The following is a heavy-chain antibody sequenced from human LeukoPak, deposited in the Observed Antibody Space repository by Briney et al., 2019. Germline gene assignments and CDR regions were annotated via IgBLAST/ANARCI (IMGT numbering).Heavy chain of an antibody. Sequence: GGSLRLSCAASGFTFSSYSMNWVRQAPGKGLEWVSSISSSSSYIYYADSVKGRFTISRDNAKNSLHLQMNSLRAEDTAVYYCVGVVVVPAAAYYFDYWGQGTLVTVSS. V-gene: IGHV3-21*01. CDR1: GFTFSSYS. D-gene: IGHD2-2*01. J-gene: IGHJ4*02. CDR3: VGVVVVPAAAYYFDY. CDR2: ISSSSSYI.